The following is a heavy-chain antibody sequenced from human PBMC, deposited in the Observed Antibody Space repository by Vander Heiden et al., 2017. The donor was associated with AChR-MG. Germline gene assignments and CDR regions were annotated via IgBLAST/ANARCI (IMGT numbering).Heavy chain of an antibody. J-gene: IGHJ4*02. D-gene: IGHD3-10*01. CDR2: IRSSSSYT. Sequence: QVQLVESGGGLVKPGGSLRLSCAASGFPFSDYYVSWIRQAPGKGREWVSYIRSSSSYTNYADSVKGRFTISRDNAKNSLYLQMNSLRAEDTAVYYCARDPKDYYGSGSYYPPDYWGQGTLVTVSS. V-gene: IGHV3-11*06. CDR3: ARDPKDYYGSGSYYPPDY. CDR1: GFPFSDYY.